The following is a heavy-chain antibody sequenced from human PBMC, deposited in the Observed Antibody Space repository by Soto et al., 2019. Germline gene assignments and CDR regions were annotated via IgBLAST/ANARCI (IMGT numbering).Heavy chain of an antibody. CDR1: GFIFSDYW. CDR2: IKFDGSEK. J-gene: IGHJ4*02. D-gene: IGHD1-1*01. V-gene: IGHV3-7*01. CDR3: ARSGHNYNLRGY. Sequence: PGGYLRLSCAASGFIFSDYWMSWVRQAPGKGPEWVANIKFDGSEKQYVDSVKGRFTISRDNSRNSLYLQMNSLRDEDTAAYYCARSGHNYNLRGYWGQGTPVTVSS.